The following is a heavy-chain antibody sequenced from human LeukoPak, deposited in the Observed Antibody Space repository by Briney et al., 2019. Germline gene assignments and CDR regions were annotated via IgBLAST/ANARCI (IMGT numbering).Heavy chain of an antibody. CDR2: INPNSGGT. D-gene: IGHD3-10*01. J-gene: IGHJ4*02. Sequence: ASVKVSCKASGYTFTGYYMHWVRQAPGQGLEWMGWINPNSGGTNYAQKFQGRVTMTRDTSISTAYMELSRLRSDDTAVYYCARLTTVPYYYGSGSPVGYWGQGTLVTVSS. V-gene: IGHV1-2*02. CDR1: GYTFTGYY. CDR3: ARLTTVPYYYGSGSPVGY.